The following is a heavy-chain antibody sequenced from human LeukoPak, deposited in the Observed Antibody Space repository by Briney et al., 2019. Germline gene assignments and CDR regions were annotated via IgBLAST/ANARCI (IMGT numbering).Heavy chain of an antibody. Sequence: PSETLSLTCTVYGYSISSGYYWGWIRQPPGKGLEWIGSIYHSGSTYYNPSLKSRVTISVDTSKNQFSLKLSSVTAADTAVYYCATKDYKAFTDWGQGTLVTVSS. CDR2: IYHSGST. CDR1: GYSISSGYY. CDR3: ATKDYKAFTD. D-gene: IGHD4/OR15-4a*01. V-gene: IGHV4-38-2*02. J-gene: IGHJ4*02.